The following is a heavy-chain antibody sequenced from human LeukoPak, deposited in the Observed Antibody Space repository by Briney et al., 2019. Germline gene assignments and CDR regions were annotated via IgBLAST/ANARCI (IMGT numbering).Heavy chain of an antibody. J-gene: IGHJ4*02. CDR3: TRTKYSSAWYLDY. Sequence: PGGSLTLSCTTSGFTFGDYDMTWVRQAPGKGLEWVGFIRSKVYGGTTEYAASVKGRFTISRDDSKSIAYLQMNSLEIEDTAVYYCTRTKYSSAWYLDYWGQGTLVTVSS. CDR2: IRSKVYGGTT. D-gene: IGHD6-19*01. V-gene: IGHV3-49*04. CDR1: GFTFGDYD.